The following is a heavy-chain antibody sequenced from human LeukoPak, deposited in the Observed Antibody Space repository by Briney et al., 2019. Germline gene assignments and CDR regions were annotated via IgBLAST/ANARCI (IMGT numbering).Heavy chain of an antibody. V-gene: IGHV3-74*01. D-gene: IGHD1-26*01. Sequence: GRSLRLSCAASGFTFSNYWMHWVRQAPGKGLVWISRIISDGSSAYYADSVKGRFTISRDNAKNTLYLQMNSLRAEDTAVYYCASELREGYWGQGTLVTVSS. CDR1: GFTFSNYW. CDR2: IISDGSSA. J-gene: IGHJ4*02. CDR3: ASELREGY.